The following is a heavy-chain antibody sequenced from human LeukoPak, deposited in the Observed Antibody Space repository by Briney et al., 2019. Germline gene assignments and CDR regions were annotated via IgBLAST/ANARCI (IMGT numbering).Heavy chain of an antibody. V-gene: IGHV3-43*01. Sequence: GGSLRLSCAASGFTFDDYTMHWVRQAPGKGLEWVSLISWDGGSTYYADSVKGRFTISRDNSKNSLYLQMNSLRTEDTALYYCARAYKDRSLAGKKEFFQHWGQGTLVTVSS. CDR2: ISWDGGST. J-gene: IGHJ1*01. CDR1: GFTFDDYT. CDR3: ARAYKDRSLAGKKEFFQH. D-gene: IGHD6-19*01.